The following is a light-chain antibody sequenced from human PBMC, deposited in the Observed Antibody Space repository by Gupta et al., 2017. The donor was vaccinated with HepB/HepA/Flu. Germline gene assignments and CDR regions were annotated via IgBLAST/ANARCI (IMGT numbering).Light chain of an antibody. CDR1: QSVGSY. V-gene: IGKV3-11*01. Sequence: EIVLRQSPATLSLSPGERATLSCRASQSVGSYVAWYQQKPGQAPRLIIYDASNRDTGIPPRFSGSGSGKDFTLTISSRDPEDFAVYYCQQRSNRPPWTFGQGTTVEI. J-gene: IGKJ1*01. CDR2: DAS. CDR3: QQRSNRPPWT.